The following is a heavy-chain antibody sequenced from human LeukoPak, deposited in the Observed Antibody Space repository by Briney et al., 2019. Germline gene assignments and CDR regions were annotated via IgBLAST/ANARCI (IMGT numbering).Heavy chain of an antibody. J-gene: IGHJ4*02. D-gene: IGHD3-16*01. CDR1: GGSISSGGYY. V-gene: IGHV4-31*03. Sequence: SETLSLTCTVSGGSISSGGYYWSWIRQHPGKGLERIGYIYYSGSTYYNPSLKSRVTISVDTSKNQFSLKLSSVTAADTAVYYCAGGAGYYFDYWGQGTLVTVSS. CDR2: IYYSGST. CDR3: AGGAGYYFDY.